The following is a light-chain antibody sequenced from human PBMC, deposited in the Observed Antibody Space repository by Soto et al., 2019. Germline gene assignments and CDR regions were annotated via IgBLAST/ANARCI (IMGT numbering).Light chain of an antibody. CDR2: YAS. V-gene: IGKV3-15*01. Sequence: EIMMTQSPATLSVSPGKRATLSCRASQSVSNNLAWYQQKPGQAPRLLIYYASTRATGIPARFSGSGSGTEFTLTISSLQSEDFALYYCQQYNNWPPITFGQGTRLEIK. CDR3: QQYNNWPPIT. CDR1: QSVSNN. J-gene: IGKJ5*01.